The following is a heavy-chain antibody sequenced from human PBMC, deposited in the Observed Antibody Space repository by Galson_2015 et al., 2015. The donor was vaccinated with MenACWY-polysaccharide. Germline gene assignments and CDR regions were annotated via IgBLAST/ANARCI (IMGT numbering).Heavy chain of an antibody. Sequence: SLSLSCAASGFNFSIYVMTWVRQAPGKGLEWVSAISSGSDTAYYTDSVKGRFTISRDNSKDTVHLQMDSLRAEDTAVYYCVKGGWADNWGQGTLVTVSS. CDR1: GFNFSIYV. CDR3: VKGGWADN. J-gene: IGHJ4*02. V-gene: IGHV3-23*01. D-gene: IGHD1-26*01. CDR2: ISSGSDTA.